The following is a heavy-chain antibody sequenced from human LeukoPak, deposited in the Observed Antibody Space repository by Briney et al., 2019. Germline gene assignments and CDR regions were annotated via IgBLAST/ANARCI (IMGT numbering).Heavy chain of an antibody. CDR2: IYYSGST. J-gene: IGHJ4*02. CDR1: GGSISSYY. V-gene: IGHV4-59*01. Sequence: PSETLSLTCTVSGGSISSYYWSWIRQPPGKGLEWIGYIYYSGSTNYNPSPKSRVTISVDTSKNQFSLKLSSVTAADTAVYCCARGAHDSSGYYYDYWGQGTLVTVSS. CDR3: ARGAHDSSGYYYDY. D-gene: IGHD3-22*01.